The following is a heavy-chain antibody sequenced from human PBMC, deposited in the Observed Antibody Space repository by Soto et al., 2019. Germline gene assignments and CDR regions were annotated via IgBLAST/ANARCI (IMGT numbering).Heavy chain of an antibody. CDR3: AKNLYVSGGYMDV. J-gene: IGHJ6*03. CDR1: GFTXSSYA. Sequence: GGSLRLSCAASGFTXSSYAMSWVRQAPAKGLEWVSVISDSGGGTYYADSVKGRFTISRDNSKNTLYLQLNSLRAEDTAVYYCAKNLYVSGGYMDVWGKGTTVTVSS. D-gene: IGHD3-10*01. V-gene: IGHV3-23*01. CDR2: ISDSGGGT.